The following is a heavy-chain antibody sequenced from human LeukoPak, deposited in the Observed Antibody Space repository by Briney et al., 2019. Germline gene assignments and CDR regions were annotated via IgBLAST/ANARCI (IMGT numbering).Heavy chain of an antibody. Sequence: PGGSLRLSCAASGFTFSGSAMHWVRQASGKGLEWVGRIRSKANSYATAYAASVRGRFTISRDDSKNTAYLQMNSLKTEDTAVCYCTSVLPGYSSGWFDWGQGTLVTVSS. D-gene: IGHD6-19*01. CDR2: IRSKANSYAT. CDR1: GFTFSGSA. J-gene: IGHJ4*02. CDR3: TSVLPGYSSGWFD. V-gene: IGHV3-73*01.